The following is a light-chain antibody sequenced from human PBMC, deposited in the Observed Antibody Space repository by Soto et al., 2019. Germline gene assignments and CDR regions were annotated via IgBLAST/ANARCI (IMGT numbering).Light chain of an antibody. V-gene: IGLV1-40*01. J-gene: IGLJ2*01. CDR1: SSNIGAGYD. CDR2: GNS. CDR3: QSYASSLRPLV. Sequence: QSVLTQPPSVSGAPGQRVTISCTGSSSNIGAGYDVHWYQQLPGTAPKLLIYGNSNRPSGFPDRFSGSKSGTAASLAITGLQAEDEADYYCQSYASSLRPLVFGGGTKLTVL.